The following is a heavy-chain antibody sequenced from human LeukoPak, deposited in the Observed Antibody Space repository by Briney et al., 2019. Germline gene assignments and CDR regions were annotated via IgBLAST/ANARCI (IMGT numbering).Heavy chain of an antibody. D-gene: IGHD1-26*01. CDR1: GFTFSSNW. J-gene: IGHJ4*02. CDR2: SNEDGSTT. Sequence: GGSLRLSCAASGFTFSSNWMHWVRQAPGKGLVWVSRSNEDGSTTNYADSVKDRFTISRDNAKNTLYLQMISLTAEDTAVYYCVRDLGGRSGHWGQGTLVTVSS. V-gene: IGHV3-74*01. CDR3: VRDLGGRSGH.